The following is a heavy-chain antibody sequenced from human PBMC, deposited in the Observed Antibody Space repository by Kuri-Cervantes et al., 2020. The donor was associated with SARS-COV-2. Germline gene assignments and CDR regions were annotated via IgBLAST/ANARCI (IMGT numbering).Heavy chain of an antibody. D-gene: IGHD6-6*01. CDR2: ISSDSSYI. CDR3: ASLEYSSSSGVSVCDY. V-gene: IGHV3-21*01. J-gene: IGHJ4*02. Sequence: GGSLRLSCAASGFMFSSYSMNWVRQAPGKGLEWVSSISSDSSYIYYADSLEGRFTISREKAKNSLYLQMNSLRVEDTAVYYCASLEYSSSSGVSVCDYWGQGTLVTVSS. CDR1: GFMFSSYS.